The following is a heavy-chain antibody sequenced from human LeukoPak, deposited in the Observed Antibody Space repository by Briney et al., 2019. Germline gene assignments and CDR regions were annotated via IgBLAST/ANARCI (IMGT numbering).Heavy chain of an antibody. V-gene: IGHV3-23*01. Sequence: VGSLRLSCAASGFTFSSYAMSWVRQAPGKGLEWVSSISLIGGVTFYAHYVMGPFPISTDNSRNSLHIQMNSIRVEDTAFYYCVQDSNYDFWSGYYTGFDNWGQGTLVTVSS. CDR2: ISLIGGVT. CDR3: VQDSNYDFWSGYYTGFDN. CDR1: GFTFSSYA. J-gene: IGHJ4*02. D-gene: IGHD3-3*01.